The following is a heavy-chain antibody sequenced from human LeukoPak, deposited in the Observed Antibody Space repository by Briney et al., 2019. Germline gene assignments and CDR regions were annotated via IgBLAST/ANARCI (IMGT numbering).Heavy chain of an antibody. V-gene: IGHV1-69*05. D-gene: IGHD3-22*01. CDR1: GDTFSSYA. CDR2: IIPIFGTA. CDR3: ARGDSSGYYPYFDY. J-gene: IGHJ4*02. Sequence: ASVKVSCKASGDTFSSYAISWVRQAPGQGLEWMGGIIPIFGTANYAQKFQGRVTITTDESTSTAYMELSSLRSEDTAVYYCARGDSSGYYPYFDYGGQGTLVTVSS.